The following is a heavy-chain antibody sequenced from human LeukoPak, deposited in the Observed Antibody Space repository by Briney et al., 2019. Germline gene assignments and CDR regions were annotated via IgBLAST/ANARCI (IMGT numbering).Heavy chain of an antibody. CDR3: ASHSVSKWEPLHIRFDY. D-gene: IGHD1-26*01. CDR2: IYYSGST. V-gene: IGHV4-30-4*01. CDR1: GGSISSGDYY. Sequence: PSQTLSLTCTVSGGSISSGDYYWSWIRQPPGKGLEWIGYIYYSGSTYYNPSLKSRVTISVDTSKNQFSLKLSSVTAADTAVYYCASHSVSKWEPLHIRFDYWGQGTLVTVSS. J-gene: IGHJ4*02.